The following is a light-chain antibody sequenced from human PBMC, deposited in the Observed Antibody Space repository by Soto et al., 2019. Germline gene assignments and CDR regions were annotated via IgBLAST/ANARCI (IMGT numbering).Light chain of an antibody. CDR2: KAS. CDR3: QQYQSFWT. CDR1: QSVSFW. J-gene: IGKJ1*01. V-gene: IGKV1-5*03. Sequence: DIQMTQSPSTLSASVGDIFTITCRASQSVSFWLAWYKQKPGKAPKLLIYKASTLESGVPSRLSGGGFGTEFTLTISSLKPDDYAAYYCQQYQSFWTFGQGTKVDIK.